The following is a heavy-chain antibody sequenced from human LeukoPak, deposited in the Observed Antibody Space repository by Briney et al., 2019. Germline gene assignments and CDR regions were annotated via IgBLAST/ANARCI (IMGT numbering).Heavy chain of an antibody. V-gene: IGHV4-59*11. J-gene: IGHJ6*03. CDR3: GRDALVGYFSYYYMDV. D-gene: IGHD2-15*01. Sequence: SETLSLTCTVSGGAITSHYWTWIRQSPVKGLEWLGEISNSGSTSYNPSLKSRFTISIDTSKNQFSLKLSSVTAADTAVYYCGRDALVGYFSYYYMDVWGKGTTVTVSS. CDR1: GGAITSHY. CDR2: ISNSGST.